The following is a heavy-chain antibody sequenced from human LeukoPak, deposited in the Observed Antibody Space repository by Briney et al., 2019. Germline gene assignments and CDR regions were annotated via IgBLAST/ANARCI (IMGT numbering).Heavy chain of an antibody. Sequence: ASVKVSCKASGYTFTSYAMHWVRQAPGQRLEWMGWINAGNGNTKYSQKFQGRVTITRDTSASTAYMELSRLRSDDTAVYYCARSREAYSSSWEFDYWGQGTLVTVSS. V-gene: IGHV1-3*01. CDR1: GYTFTSYA. D-gene: IGHD6-13*01. J-gene: IGHJ4*02. CDR3: ARSREAYSSSWEFDY. CDR2: INAGNGNT.